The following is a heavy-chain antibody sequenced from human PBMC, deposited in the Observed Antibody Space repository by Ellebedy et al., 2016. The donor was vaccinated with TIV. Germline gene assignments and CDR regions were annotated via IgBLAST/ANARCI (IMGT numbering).Heavy chain of an antibody. CDR3: ASETFNDVDLEIWGVLDI. V-gene: IGHV3-66*01. CDR1: GFTVNSNY. D-gene: IGHD1-1*01. CDR2: ISVDGTT. Sequence: GGSLRLSCSVSGFTVNSNYMSWVRQAPGKGLEWVSLISVDGTTYYADSVKGRFSISRNISKNTLFLQMNSLRAEDTALYYCASETFNDVDLEIWGVLDIWGRGTMVTGSS. J-gene: IGHJ3*02.